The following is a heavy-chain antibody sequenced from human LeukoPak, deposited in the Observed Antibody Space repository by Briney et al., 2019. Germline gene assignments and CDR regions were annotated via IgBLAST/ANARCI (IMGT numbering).Heavy chain of an antibody. CDR3: AKDLYCSY. J-gene: IGHJ4*02. CDR2: IYSGGTT. V-gene: IGHV3-66*01. D-gene: IGHD2-15*01. Sequence: PGGSLRLSCAASGFSVSNNYMSWVRQAPGKGLEWVSVIYSGGTTYYADSVKGRFTISRDNSKNTLYLQMNSLRAEDTAVYHCAKDLYCSYWGQGTLVTVSS. CDR1: GFSVSNNY.